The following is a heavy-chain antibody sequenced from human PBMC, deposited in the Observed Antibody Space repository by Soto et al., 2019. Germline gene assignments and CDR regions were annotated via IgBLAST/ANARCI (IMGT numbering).Heavy chain of an antibody. D-gene: IGHD1-1*01. CDR1: GYAFTTYG. CDR2: ISAHNGNT. J-gene: IGHJ4*02. V-gene: IGHV1-18*01. Sequence: QVHLVQSGAEVKKPGASVKVSCKGSGYAFTTYGITWVRQAPGQGLEWMGWISAHNGNTNYAQKLQGRVTVTRDPSTSTAYMELRSRRSDDTAVYYCARGRYGDYWGQGALVTVSS. CDR3: ARGRYGDY.